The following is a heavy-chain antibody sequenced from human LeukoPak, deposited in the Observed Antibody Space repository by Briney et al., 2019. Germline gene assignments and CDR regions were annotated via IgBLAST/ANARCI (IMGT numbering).Heavy chain of an antibody. Sequence: SAKVSCKASGGTFSSYAISWVRQAPGQGLEWMGRIIPIFGTANYAQKSQGRVTITTDESTSTAYMELSSLRSEDTAVYYCARDPGTTVTTLAFDIWGRGTMVTVSS. J-gene: IGHJ3*02. D-gene: IGHD4-17*01. CDR1: GGTFSSYA. CDR3: ARDPGTTVTTLAFDI. V-gene: IGHV1-69*05. CDR2: IIPIFGTA.